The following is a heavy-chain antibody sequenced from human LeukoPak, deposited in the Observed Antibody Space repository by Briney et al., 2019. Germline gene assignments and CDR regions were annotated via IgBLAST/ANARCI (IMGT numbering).Heavy chain of an antibody. CDR3: ARHRRGYDYALFDY. Sequence: PSETLSLTCTVSGGSISSYYWSWIRQPPGKRLEWIGYIYYSGSTNYNPSLKNRVTISVDTSKNQFSLKLSSVTAADTAVYYCARHRRGYDYALFDYWGQGTLVTVSS. CDR1: GGSISSYY. D-gene: IGHD5-12*01. V-gene: IGHV4-59*08. J-gene: IGHJ4*02. CDR2: IYYSGST.